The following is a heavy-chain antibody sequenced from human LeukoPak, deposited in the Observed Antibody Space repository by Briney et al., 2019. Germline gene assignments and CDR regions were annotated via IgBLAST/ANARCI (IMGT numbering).Heavy chain of an antibody. J-gene: IGHJ6*02. CDR2: FDPEDGET. V-gene: IGHV1-24*01. D-gene: IGHD4-17*01. CDR3: AVDYGDYYYGMDV. CDR1: GHTLTELS. Sequence: ASVKVSCKVSGHTLTELSMHWVRQAPGKGLEWMGGFDPEDGETIYARKFQGRVTMTEDTSTDTAYMELSSLRSEDTAVYYCAVDYGDYYYGMDVWGQGTTVTVSS.